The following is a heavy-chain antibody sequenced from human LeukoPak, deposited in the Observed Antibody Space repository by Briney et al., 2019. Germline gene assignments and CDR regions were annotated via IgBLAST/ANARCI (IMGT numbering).Heavy chain of an antibody. V-gene: IGHV1-69*06. CDR1: GGTFSSYA. CDR3: AREFPSSSNWYAKWFDP. CDR2: IIPIFGTA. Sequence: SVKVSCKASGGTFSSYAISWVRQAPGQGLEWMGGIIPIFGTANYAQKFQGRVTITADKSTSTAYMELSSLRSEDTAVYYCAREFPSSSNWYAKWFDPWGQGTLVTVSS. D-gene: IGHD6-13*01. J-gene: IGHJ5*02.